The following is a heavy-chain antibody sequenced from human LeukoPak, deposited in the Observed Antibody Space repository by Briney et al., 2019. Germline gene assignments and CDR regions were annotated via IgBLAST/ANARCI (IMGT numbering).Heavy chain of an antibody. CDR3: ARAKSLLLWCFDY. CDR1: GFTFSSYE. D-gene: IGHD5-18*01. J-gene: IGHJ4*02. V-gene: IGHV3-48*03. CDR2: ISSSGSTI. Sequence: PGGSLRLSCAASGFTFSSYEMNWVRQAPGKGLEWVSYISSSGSTIYYADSVKGRFTIPRDNAKNSLYLQMNSLRAEDTAVYYCARAKSLLLWCFDYWGQGTLVTVSS.